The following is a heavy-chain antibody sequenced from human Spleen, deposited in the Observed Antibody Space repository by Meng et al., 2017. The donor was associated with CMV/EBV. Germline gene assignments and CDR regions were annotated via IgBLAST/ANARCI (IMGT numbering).Heavy chain of an antibody. CDR1: GGSISIGTSYF. V-gene: IGHV4-39*01. J-gene: IGHJ4*02. CDR2: VYYTGST. D-gene: IGHD3-10*01. CDR3: ARTYYYGSRSSRRETGFDS. Sequence: SETLSLTCTVSGGSISIGTSYFWGWIRQPPGKGLEWIGNVYYTGSTNCNPSLKSRVIISVDTSKNQFFLKVNSVTAADTAMYYCARTYYYGSRSSRRETGFDSWGRGTLVTVSS.